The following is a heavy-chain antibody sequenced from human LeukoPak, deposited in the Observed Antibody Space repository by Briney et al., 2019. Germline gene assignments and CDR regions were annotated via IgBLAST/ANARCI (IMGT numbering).Heavy chain of an antibody. J-gene: IGHJ6*03. D-gene: IGHD3-9*01. Sequence: GGSLRLSCAASGFTFSSYAMHWVRQAPGKGLEWVAVISYDGSNKYYADSVKGRFTISRDNSKNTLYLQMNSLRAEDTAVYYCARDPLRGSYYYYYYMDVWGKGTTVTVS. CDR3: ARDPLRGSYYYYYYMDV. CDR2: ISYDGSNK. V-gene: IGHV3-30-3*01. CDR1: GFTFSSYA.